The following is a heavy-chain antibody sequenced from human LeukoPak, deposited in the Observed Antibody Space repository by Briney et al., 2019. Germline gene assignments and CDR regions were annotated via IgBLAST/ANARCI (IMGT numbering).Heavy chain of an antibody. CDR1: GFTVSSNY. Sequence: GGSLRLSCAASGFTVSSNYMSWVCQAPGKGLEWVSVIYSGGSTYYADSVKGRFTISRDNSKNTLYLQMNSLRAEDTAVYYCASPLAYCGGDCYLRYWGQGTLVTVSS. CDR2: IYSGGST. J-gene: IGHJ4*02. D-gene: IGHD2-21*02. CDR3: ASPLAYCGGDCYLRY. V-gene: IGHV3-66*01.